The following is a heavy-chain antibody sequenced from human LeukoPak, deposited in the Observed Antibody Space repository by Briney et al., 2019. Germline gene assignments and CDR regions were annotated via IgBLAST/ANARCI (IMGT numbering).Heavy chain of an antibody. J-gene: IGHJ5*02. CDR1: GFTFSSYG. D-gene: IGHD4-11*01. Sequence: PGGSLRLSCAASGFTFSSYGMHWVRQAPGKGLEWVAFIRYDGSNKYYADSVKGRFTISRDNSKNTLYLQMNSLRAEDTAVYYCAKGAGRNYAMDNWFDPWGQGTLVAVSS. CDR2: IRYDGSNK. CDR3: AKGAGRNYAMDNWFDP. V-gene: IGHV3-30*02.